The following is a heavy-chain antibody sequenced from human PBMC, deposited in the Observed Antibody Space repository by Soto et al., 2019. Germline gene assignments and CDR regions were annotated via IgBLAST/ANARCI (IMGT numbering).Heavy chain of an antibody. V-gene: IGHV3-21*02. J-gene: IGHJ3*01. CDR1: GFIFSDYS. D-gene: IGHD2-15*01. CDR2: IGNSNNPT. CDR3: AREEGYCNGGPCYRGAFDF. Sequence: EVQLVESGGGLVKPGGSPRLSCAASGFIFSDYSMLWVRQAPGKGLEWLAFIGNSNNPTFYADSVRGRFTISRDNPKNSVYLQMNSLREEDTAVYFCAREEGYCNGGPCYRGAFDFWGQGKIVTVSS.